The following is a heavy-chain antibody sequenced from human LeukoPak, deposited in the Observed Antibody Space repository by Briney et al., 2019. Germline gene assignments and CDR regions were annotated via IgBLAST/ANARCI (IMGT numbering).Heavy chain of an antibody. J-gene: IGHJ2*01. CDR1: GFTFDDYA. Sequence: TGGSLRLSCAASGFTFDDYAMHWVRQAPGKGLEWVSGISWNSGSIGYADSVKGRFTISRDNAKNSLHLQMNSLRAEDTALYYCAKDIGGSADWYFDLWGRGTLVTVSS. V-gene: IGHV3-9*01. D-gene: IGHD3-10*01. CDR2: ISWNSGSI. CDR3: AKDIGGSADWYFDL.